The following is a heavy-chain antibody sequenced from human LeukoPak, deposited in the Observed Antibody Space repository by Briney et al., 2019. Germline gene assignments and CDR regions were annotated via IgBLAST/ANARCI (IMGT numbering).Heavy chain of an antibody. Sequence: ASVKVSCKASGYTFTSYDINWVRQATGQGLEWMGWMNPNSGNTGYAQKFQGRVTMTRNTSISTAYMELSSLRSEDTAVYYCAKAGISGGSCYLICLFDYWGQGTLVTVSS. CDR1: GYTFTSYD. CDR3: AKAGISGGSCYLICLFDY. V-gene: IGHV1-8*01. D-gene: IGHD2-15*01. CDR2: MNPNSGNT. J-gene: IGHJ4*02.